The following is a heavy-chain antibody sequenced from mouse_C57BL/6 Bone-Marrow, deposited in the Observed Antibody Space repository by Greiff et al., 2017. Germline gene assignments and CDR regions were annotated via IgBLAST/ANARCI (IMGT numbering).Heavy chain of an antibody. CDR3: ARGGPRGGFYYAMDY. CDR2: INPNTGGP. CDR1: GYTFPDYN. J-gene: IGHJ4*01. V-gene: IGHV1-22*01. D-gene: IGHD6-1*01. Sequence: EVKLMESGPELVKPGASVKMSCTASGYTFPDYNMHWVKHSHGKSLAFIGYINPNTGGPRYNPNFQGHAPLTVNKSSSTAYMELRSLTSEESAVYYCARGGPRGGFYYAMDYWGQGTSVTVSS.